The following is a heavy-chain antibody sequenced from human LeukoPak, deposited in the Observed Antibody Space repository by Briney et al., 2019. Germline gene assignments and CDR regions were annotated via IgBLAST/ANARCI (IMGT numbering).Heavy chain of an antibody. CDR1: GGSISSYY. V-gene: IGHV4-59*01. Sequence: SETLSLTCTVSGGSISSYYWSWIRQPPGKGLEWIGYIYYSGSTNYNPSLKSRVTISVDTSKNQFSLKLSSVTAADTAVYYCARVRGSYKVDAFDIWAKGQWSPSLQ. CDR2: IYYSGST. CDR3: ARVRGSYKVDAFDI. D-gene: IGHD1-26*01. J-gene: IGHJ3*02.